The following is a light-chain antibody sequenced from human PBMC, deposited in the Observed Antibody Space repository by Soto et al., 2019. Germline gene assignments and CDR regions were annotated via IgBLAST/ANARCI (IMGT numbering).Light chain of an antibody. CDR2: DAS. CDR1: QSVSNY. V-gene: IGKV3-11*01. Sequence: ETVLTQSPATLSLSPGEGATLSCRASQSVSNYLAWYQQKPGQAPRLLIYDASNRATGMPARFSASGSGTDFTFTISSLAPEDFAIYYCQQQTDWPLTFGGGTKVEIK. CDR3: QQQTDWPLT. J-gene: IGKJ4*01.